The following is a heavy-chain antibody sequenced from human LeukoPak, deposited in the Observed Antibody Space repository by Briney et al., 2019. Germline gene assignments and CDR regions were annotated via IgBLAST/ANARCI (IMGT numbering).Heavy chain of an antibody. J-gene: IGHJ2*01. CDR3: ARAVGYDILTGYNRGWFFDL. D-gene: IGHD3-9*01. V-gene: IGHV4-31*03. Sequence: TSETLSLTRTVSGRSISSGDSYWTWIRQHPGKGLEWIGYIYYTGSTYYNPSLQSRLTISVGTSKNQFSLKLSAVTAADTAVYYCARAVGYDILTGYNRGWFFDLWGRGTLVTVSS. CDR1: GRSISSGDSY. CDR2: IYYTGST.